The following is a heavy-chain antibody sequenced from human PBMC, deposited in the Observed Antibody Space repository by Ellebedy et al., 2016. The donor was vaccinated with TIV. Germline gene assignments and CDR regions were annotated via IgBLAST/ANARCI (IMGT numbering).Heavy chain of an antibody. CDR1: GVSISSYY. V-gene: IGHV4-59*01. CDR2: IYYSGST. J-gene: IGHJ3*02. Sequence: SETLSLTCTVSGVSISSYYWSWIRQPPGKGLEWIGYIYYSGSTNYNPSLKSRVIISVDTSKNHFSLKLISVTAADTAVYYCARESRSYDILTGYYTFEDGGFDIWGQGTMVTVSS. CDR3: ARESRSYDILTGYYTFEDGGFDI. D-gene: IGHD3-9*01.